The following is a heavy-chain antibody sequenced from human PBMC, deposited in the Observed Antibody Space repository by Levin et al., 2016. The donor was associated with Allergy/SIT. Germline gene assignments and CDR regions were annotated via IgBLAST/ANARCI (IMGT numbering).Heavy chain of an antibody. V-gene: IGHV2-5*02. CDR3: AHRPRVAGEGSTSCGQFDY. Sequence: SGPTLVKPTQTLTLTCTFSGFSLSTSGVGVGWIRQPPGKALEWLALIYWDDDKRYSPSLKSRLTITKDTSKNQVVLTMTNMDPVDTATYYCAHRPRVAGEGSTSCGQFDYWGQGTLVTVSS. J-gene: IGHJ4*02. CDR1: GFSLSTSGVG. D-gene: IGHD2-2*01. CDR2: IYWDDDK.